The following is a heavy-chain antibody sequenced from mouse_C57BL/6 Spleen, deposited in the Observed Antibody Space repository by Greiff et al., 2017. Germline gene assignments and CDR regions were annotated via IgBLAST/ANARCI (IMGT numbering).Heavy chain of an antibody. CDR3: ARDHSNQRYAMYY. Sequence: EVKLVESGGGLVKPGGSLKLSCAASGFTFSSYAMSWVRQTPEKWLEWVATISDGGSYTYYTDNVKGRFTISRDNAKNNLYLQMSHLTSEDTAMYYCARDHSNQRYAMYYWGQGPSVTVSS. J-gene: IGHJ4*01. V-gene: IGHV5-4*01. CDR2: ISDGGSYT. D-gene: IGHD2-5*01. CDR1: GFTFSSYA.